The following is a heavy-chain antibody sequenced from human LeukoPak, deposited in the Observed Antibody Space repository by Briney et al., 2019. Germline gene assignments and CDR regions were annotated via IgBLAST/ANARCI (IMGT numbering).Heavy chain of an antibody. CDR1: GYTFTGYY. J-gene: IGHJ6*03. Sequence: ASVKVSCKASGYTFTGYYMHWVRQAPGQGLEWMGWINPNSGGTNYAQKFQGRVTMTRDTSISTAYMELSRLRSDDTALYYCARGGYCSGGSCYMDVWGKGTTVTVSS. CDR3: ARGGYCSGGSCYMDV. CDR2: INPNSGGT. V-gene: IGHV1-2*02. D-gene: IGHD2-15*01.